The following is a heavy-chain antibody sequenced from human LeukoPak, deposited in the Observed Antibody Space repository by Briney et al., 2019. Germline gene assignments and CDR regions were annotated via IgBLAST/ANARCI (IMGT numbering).Heavy chain of an antibody. CDR1: GGTFSSYA. Sequence: GASVKVSCKASGGTFSSYAISWVRQAPGQGLGWMGRIIPILGIANYAQKFQGRVTITADKSTSTAYMELSSLRSEDAAVYYCARAGGVTDYFDYWGQGTLVTVSS. CDR3: ARAGGVTDYFDY. D-gene: IGHD2-21*02. CDR2: IIPILGIA. V-gene: IGHV1-69*04. J-gene: IGHJ4*02.